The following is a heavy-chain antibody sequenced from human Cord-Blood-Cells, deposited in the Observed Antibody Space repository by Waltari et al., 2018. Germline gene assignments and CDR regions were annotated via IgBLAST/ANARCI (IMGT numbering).Heavy chain of an antibody. J-gene: IGHJ3*02. CDR1: GYTFTRYH. D-gene: IGHD6-13*01. Sequence: QVQLVQSGAEVKTPGASVKVSCKASGYTFTRYHLHWVLQDPGQGLEWMGWINPNSGGTNYAQKFQGWVTMTRDTSISTAYMELSRLRSDDTAVYYCAREGIEWEPFDAFDIWGQGTMVTVSS. CDR3: AREGIEWEPFDAFDI. V-gene: IGHV1-2*04. CDR2: INPNSGGT.